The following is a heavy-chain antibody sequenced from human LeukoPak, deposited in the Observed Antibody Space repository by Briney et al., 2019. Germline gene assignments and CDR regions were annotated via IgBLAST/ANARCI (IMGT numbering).Heavy chain of an antibody. CDR2: IYSGTI. V-gene: IGHV3-53*01. Sequence: GGSLRLSCTVSGFTVSSNSMSWVRQAPGEGLEWVSFIYSGTIHYSDSVKGRFTISRDNSKNTLYLQMNSLRAEDTAVYYCARRAGAYSHPYDYWGQGTLVTVSS. J-gene: IGHJ4*02. D-gene: IGHD4/OR15-4a*01. CDR3: ARRAGAYSHPYDY. CDR1: GFTVSSNS.